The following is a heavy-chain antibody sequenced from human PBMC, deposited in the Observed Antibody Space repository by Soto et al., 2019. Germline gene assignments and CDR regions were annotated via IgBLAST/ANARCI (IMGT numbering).Heavy chain of an antibody. D-gene: IGHD5-18*01. CDR3: AGGDTAMEKDY. CDR2: IYYSGST. CDR1: GGSISSGDYY. V-gene: IGHV4-30-4*01. Sequence: SETLSLTCTVSGGSISSGDYYWSWIRQPPGKGLEWIGYIYYSGSTYYNPSLKSRVTISVDTSKNQFSLKLSSVTAADTAVYYCAGGDTAMEKDYWGQGTLVTVSS. J-gene: IGHJ4*02.